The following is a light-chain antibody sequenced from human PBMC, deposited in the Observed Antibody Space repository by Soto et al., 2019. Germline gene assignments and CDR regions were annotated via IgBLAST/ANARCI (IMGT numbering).Light chain of an antibody. CDR3: QQYNRWPLT. Sequence: EIVMTQSPATLSVSPGERASLSCRATQSVSSNLAWYQQKPGQAPRLLIYGVSTRATGIPARFSGSGSGTEFTLTINSLQSEDFAVYYCQQYNRWPLTFGGGTKGEI. V-gene: IGKV3D-15*01. J-gene: IGKJ4*01. CDR2: GVS. CDR1: QSVSSN.